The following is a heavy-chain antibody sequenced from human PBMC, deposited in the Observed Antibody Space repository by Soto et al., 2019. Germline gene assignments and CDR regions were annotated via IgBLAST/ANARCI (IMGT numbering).Heavy chain of an antibody. V-gene: IGHV3-30-3*01. D-gene: IGHD5-18*01. J-gene: IGHJ2*01. CDR2: ISYDGSNK. CDR1: GFTFSSYA. CDR3: ARDHLWGTAMVLWYFDL. Sequence: QVQLVESGGGVVQPGRSLRLSCAASGFTFSSYAMHWVRQAPGKGLEWVAVISYDGSNKYYADSVKGRFTISRDNSKNTLHRQMNSVRAEDTAVYYCARDHLWGTAMVLWYFDLWGRGTLVTVSS.